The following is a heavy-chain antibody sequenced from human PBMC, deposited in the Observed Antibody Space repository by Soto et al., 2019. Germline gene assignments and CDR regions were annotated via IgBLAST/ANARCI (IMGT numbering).Heavy chain of an antibody. V-gene: IGHV3-30*04. Sequence: QVQLVESGGGVVQPGRSLRRSCADSGFTFSNYPMHWVRQAPGKGLEWVALISYDGRIQSYADSVKGRLTIARDNSKNRLSLQMKSLSVEDTALYYCARNASLAMVQRRGFESWGQGTLVTVS. D-gene: IGHD5-18*01. CDR2: ISYDGRIQ. J-gene: IGHJ4*02. CDR3: ARNASLAMVQRRGFES. CDR1: GFTFSNYP.